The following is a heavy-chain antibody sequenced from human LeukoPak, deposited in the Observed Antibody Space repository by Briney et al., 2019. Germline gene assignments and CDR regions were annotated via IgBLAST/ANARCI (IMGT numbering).Heavy chain of an antibody. J-gene: IGHJ4*02. V-gene: IGHV4-34*01. Sequence: SETLSLTCAVYGESFSSYYWSWIRQHPGKGLEWIGEINHSGNTNYNPSLKSRVTISVDTSKNQFSLKLSSVTAADTAVYYCARVDGDGYNIPDYWGQGTLVTVSS. CDR1: GESFSSYY. CDR2: INHSGNT. CDR3: ARVDGDGYNIPDY. D-gene: IGHD5-24*01.